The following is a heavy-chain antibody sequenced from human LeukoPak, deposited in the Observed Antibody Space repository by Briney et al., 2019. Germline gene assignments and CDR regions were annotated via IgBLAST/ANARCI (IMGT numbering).Heavy chain of an antibody. V-gene: IGHV4-4*07. D-gene: IGHD3-9*01. Sequence: SETLSLTCTVSGGSISSYYWSWIRQPAGKGLEWIGRIYTSGSTNYNPSLKSGVTISVDKSKNQFSLKPSSVTAADTGVYYCARAKDILTPTDAFDIWGQGTMVTVSS. CDR1: GGSISSYY. CDR2: IYTSGST. J-gene: IGHJ3*02. CDR3: ARAKDILTPTDAFDI.